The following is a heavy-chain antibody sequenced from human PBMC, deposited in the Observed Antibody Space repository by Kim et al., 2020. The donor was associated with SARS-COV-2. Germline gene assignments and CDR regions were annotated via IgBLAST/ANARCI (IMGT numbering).Heavy chain of an antibody. D-gene: IGHD3-9*01. CDR3: ARDYAIVWNYDILTGLRHDAFDI. J-gene: IGHJ3*02. CDR2: IYYSGST. Sequence: SETLSLTCTVSGGSVSSGSYYWSWIRQPPGKGLEWIGYIYYSGSTNYNPSLKSRVTISVDTSKNQFSLKLSSVTAADTAVYYCARDYAIVWNYDILTGLRHDAFDIWGQGTMVTVSS. CDR1: GGSVSSGSYY. V-gene: IGHV4-61*01.